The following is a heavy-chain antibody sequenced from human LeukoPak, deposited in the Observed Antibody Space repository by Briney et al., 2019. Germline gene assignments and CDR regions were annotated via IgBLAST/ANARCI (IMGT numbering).Heavy chain of an antibody. CDR2: IKSKTDGGTT. V-gene: IGHV3-15*07. CDR1: GFTFTNAW. CDR3: ATTQLHTNYDFWSGYYSGSFDY. J-gene: IGHJ4*02. Sequence: GGSLRLPCTASGFTFTNAWMNWVRQAPGKGLEWVGRIKSKTDGGTTDYAAPVKGRFTISRDDSKNTLYLQINILKTEDTAVYYCATTQLHTNYDFWSGYYSGSFDYWGQGTLVTVSS. D-gene: IGHD3-3*01.